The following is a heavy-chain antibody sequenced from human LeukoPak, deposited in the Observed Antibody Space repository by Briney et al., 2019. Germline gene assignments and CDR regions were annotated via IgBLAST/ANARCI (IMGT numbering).Heavy chain of an antibody. J-gene: IGHJ4*02. CDR3: ARGRRVKGGYSSGYYGRVYYFDY. V-gene: IGHV4-34*01. CDR2: INHSGST. D-gene: IGHD3-22*01. Sequence: PSETLSLTCAVSGGSISSGGYYWSWIHQPPGKGLEWIGEINHSGSTNYNPSLKSRVTISVDTSKNQFSLKLSSVTAADTAVYYCARGRRVKGGYSSGYYGRVYYFDYWGQGTLVTVSS. CDR1: GGSISSGGYY.